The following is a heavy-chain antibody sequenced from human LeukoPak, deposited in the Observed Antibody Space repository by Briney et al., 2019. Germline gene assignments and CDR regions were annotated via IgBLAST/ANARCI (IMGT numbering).Heavy chain of an antibody. Sequence: GGSLRLSCAASGFTFDDYAMHWVRQVPGKCLEWVALISGDGGTAYYAGSVKGRFTISRDNSKNSLYLQMNSLRTEDTALYYCAKEIEARVLIIIDYWGQGTLVTVSS. CDR1: GFTFDDYA. V-gene: IGHV3-43*02. J-gene: IGHJ4*02. CDR3: AKEIEARVLIIIDY. CDR2: ISGDGGTA. D-gene: IGHD3-10*01.